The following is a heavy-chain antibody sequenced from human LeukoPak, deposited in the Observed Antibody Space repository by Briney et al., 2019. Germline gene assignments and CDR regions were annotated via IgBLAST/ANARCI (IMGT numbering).Heavy chain of an antibody. CDR2: INRDGSST. CDR3: AREGITMVRDARGFRPFDY. D-gene: IGHD3-10*01. J-gene: IGHJ4*02. CDR1: GFTFSSYC. V-gene: IGHV3-74*01. Sequence: PGGSLRLSCAASGFTFSSYCMHWVRQAPGKGLVWVSHINRDGSSTSYADSVKGRFTISRDNAKNTLYLQMNSLRAEDTAVYYCAREGITMVRDARGFRPFDYWGQGTLVTVSS.